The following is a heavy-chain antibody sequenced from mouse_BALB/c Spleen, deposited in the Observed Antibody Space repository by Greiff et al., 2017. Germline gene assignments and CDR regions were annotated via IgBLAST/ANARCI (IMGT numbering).Heavy chain of an antibody. CDR1: GYTFSSYW. V-gene: IGHV1-9*01. J-gene: IGHJ3*01. CDR3: ARYGNYLFAY. CDR2: ILPGSGST. D-gene: IGHD2-1*01. Sequence: VQGVESGAELMKPGASVKISCKATGYTFSSYWIEWVKQRPGHGLEWIGEILPGSGSTNYNEKFKGKATFTADTSSNTAYMQLSSLTSEDSAVYYCARYGNYLFAYWGQGTLVTVSA.